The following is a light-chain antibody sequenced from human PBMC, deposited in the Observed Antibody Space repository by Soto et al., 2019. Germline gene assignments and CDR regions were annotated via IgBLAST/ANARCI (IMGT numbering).Light chain of an antibody. V-gene: IGLV1-51*01. CDR1: NSNIGADY. CDR3: GSWDSSLSAYV. J-gene: IGLJ1*01. Sequence: QSVLTQPPSVSGAPGQRVTISCTGSNSNIGADYGVHWYQQFPGTAPKLLIYDDNKRPSGIPDRFSGSKSGTSATLGITGFQTGDEADYYCGSWDSSLSAYVFGTGTKVTVL. CDR2: DDN.